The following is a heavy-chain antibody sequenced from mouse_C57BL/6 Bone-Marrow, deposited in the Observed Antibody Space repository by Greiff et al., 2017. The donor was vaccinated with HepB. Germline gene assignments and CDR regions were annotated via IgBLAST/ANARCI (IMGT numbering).Heavy chain of an antibody. CDR2: IDPSDSYT. V-gene: IGHV1-50*01. J-gene: IGHJ3*01. Sequence: VKLQQPGAELVKPGASVKLSCKASGYTFTSYWMQWVKQRPGQGLEWIGEIDPSDSYTNYNQKFKGKATLTVDTSSSTAYMQLSSLTSEDSAVYYCARGNYYGSSWFAYWGQGTLVTVSA. CDR1: GYTFTSYW. D-gene: IGHD1-1*01. CDR3: ARGNYYGSSWFAY.